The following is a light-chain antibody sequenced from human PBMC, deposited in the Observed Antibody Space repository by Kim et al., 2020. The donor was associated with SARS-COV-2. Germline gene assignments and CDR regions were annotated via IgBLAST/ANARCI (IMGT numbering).Light chain of an antibody. J-gene: IGKJ1*01. CDR1: QSIYTW. CDR2: HAS. Sequence: ASVGDRVTITCRASQSIYTWLAWFHQRPGKAPKLLIYHASTLESGVPSRFSGSGSGTEFTLTISSLQPDDFATYFCQQYNTYSGTFGQGTKVDIK. CDR3: QQYNTYSGT. V-gene: IGKV1-5*03.